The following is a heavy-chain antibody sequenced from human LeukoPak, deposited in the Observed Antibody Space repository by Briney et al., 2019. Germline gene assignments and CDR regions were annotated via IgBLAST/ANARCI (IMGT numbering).Heavy chain of an antibody. Sequence: ASVKISCKAPGFTFTNYYMHWVRQAPGQGLEWMGIINPSGRSTTYVQQFQGRVTMTRDMSTSTVYMELSSLRSEDTAVYYCARGRNYYDSSDYYEGDAFDIWGQGTVVTVSS. CDR3: ARGRNYYDSSDYYEGDAFDI. J-gene: IGHJ3*02. CDR1: GFTFTNYY. V-gene: IGHV1-46*01. CDR2: INPSGRST. D-gene: IGHD3-22*01.